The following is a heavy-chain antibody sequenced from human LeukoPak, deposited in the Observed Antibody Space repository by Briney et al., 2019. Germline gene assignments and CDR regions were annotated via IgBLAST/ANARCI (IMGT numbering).Heavy chain of an antibody. CDR1: GFTFSTYW. V-gene: IGHV3-7*01. J-gene: IGHJ5*02. CDR2: IKEDGSEK. Sequence: GGSLGLSCTASGFTFSTYWMNWVRQAPGKGLEWVANIKEDGSEKYYVDSVKGRFTISRDNAKNSLYLQMNSLRPEDTAVYSCARSRGVAGTSEFDPWGQGTLVTVSS. CDR3: ARSRGVAGTSEFDP. D-gene: IGHD6-19*01.